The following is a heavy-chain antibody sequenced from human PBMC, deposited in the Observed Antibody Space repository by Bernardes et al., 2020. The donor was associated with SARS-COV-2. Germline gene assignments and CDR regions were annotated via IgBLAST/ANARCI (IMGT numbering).Heavy chain of an antibody. CDR2: IYQSGTT. J-gene: IGHJ4*02. V-gene: IGHV4-30-2*01. CDR3: ARGTLTSRATYYFDY. CDR1: GGSISSDDYS. Sequence: TLSLNCAVSGGSISSDDYSWSWIRQPPGKGLEWIGYIYQSGTTYYNPSLKSRVTISLDRSKTHFSLNLSSVTAADTAMYYCARGTLTSRATYYFDYWGQGTLVTVSS.